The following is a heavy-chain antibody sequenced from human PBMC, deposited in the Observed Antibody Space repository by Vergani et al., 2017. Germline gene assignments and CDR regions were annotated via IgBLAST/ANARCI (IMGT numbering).Heavy chain of an antibody. D-gene: IGHD2-15*01. CDR2: IYYSGST. J-gene: IGHJ6*02. CDR1: GGSISSYY. Sequence: QVQLQESGPGLVEPSETLSLTCTVSGGSISSYYWSWIRQPPGKGLEWIGYIYYSGSTNYNPSLKSRVTISVDTSKNQFSLKLSSVTAADTAVYYCARDARLLGMDVWGQGTTVTVSS. CDR3: ARDARLLGMDV. V-gene: IGHV4-59*01.